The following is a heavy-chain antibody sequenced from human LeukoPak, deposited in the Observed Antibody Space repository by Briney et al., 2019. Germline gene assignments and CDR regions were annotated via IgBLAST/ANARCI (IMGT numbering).Heavy chain of an antibody. V-gene: IGHV3-30*03. Sequence: PGGSLRLSCAASGFTFSSYGMHWVRQAPGKGLEWVAVISYDGSNKYYADSVKGRFTISRDNSKNTLFLQMNSLRAEDTAVYYCARVGKDYGDYPDYWGQGTLVTVSS. CDR2: ISYDGSNK. D-gene: IGHD4-17*01. J-gene: IGHJ4*02. CDR1: GFTFSSYG. CDR3: ARVGKDYGDYPDY.